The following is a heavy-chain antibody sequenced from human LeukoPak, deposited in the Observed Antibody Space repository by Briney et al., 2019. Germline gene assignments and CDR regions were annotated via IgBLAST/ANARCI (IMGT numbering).Heavy chain of an antibody. CDR3: APHFRHPSRWYFDY. V-gene: IGHV1-24*01. D-gene: IGHD2/OR15-2a*01. CDR1: GYTLTELS. J-gene: IGHJ4*02. Sequence: ASVKGSCKVSGYTLTELSMHWVRQAPVKGREWMVVFVPEDVGAIYAQKFQCRVTMTDDTSTDTTYRELSSLRSEDTAVYYCAPHFRHPSRWYFDYWGQGTLVTVSS. CDR2: FVPEDVGA.